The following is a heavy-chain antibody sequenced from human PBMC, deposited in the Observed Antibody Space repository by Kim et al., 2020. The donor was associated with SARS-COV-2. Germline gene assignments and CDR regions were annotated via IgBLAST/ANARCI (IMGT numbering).Heavy chain of an antibody. CDR1: GFTFSSYA. Sequence: GGSLRLSCAASGFTFSSYAMHWVRQAPGKGLEWVAVISYDGSNKYYADSVKGRFTISRDNSKNTLYLQMNSLRAEDTAVYYCASPYDSSGYPLYYYGMDVWGQGTTVTVSS. CDR2: ISYDGSNK. V-gene: IGHV3-30*04. J-gene: IGHJ6*02. CDR3: ASPYDSSGYPLYYYGMDV. D-gene: IGHD3-22*01.